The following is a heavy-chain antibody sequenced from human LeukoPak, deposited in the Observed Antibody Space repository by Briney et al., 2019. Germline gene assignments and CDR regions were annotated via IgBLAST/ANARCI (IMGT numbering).Heavy chain of an antibody. V-gene: IGHV3-15*01. D-gene: IGHD2-8*01. Sequence: GGSLRLSCVASGFSFSEDWMNWVRQAPGRGLEWLGRIKRQMDGATTDYAAPVKGRFTISRDDSKNTLSLQMNSLKTEDTAIYYCMTERYWPNGGYVHWGQGTLVTLSS. CDR3: MTERYWPNGGYVH. CDR1: GFSFSEDW. J-gene: IGHJ4*02. CDR2: IKRQMDGATT.